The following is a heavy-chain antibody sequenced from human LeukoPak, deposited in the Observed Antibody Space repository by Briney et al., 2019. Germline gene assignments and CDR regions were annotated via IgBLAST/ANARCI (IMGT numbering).Heavy chain of an antibody. CDR2: TYYRSKWYN. V-gene: IGHV6-1*01. CDR1: GYSVSSNSAA. D-gene: IGHD6-19*01. Sequence: SQTLSLTCAISGYSVSSNSAAWHWITQSPSRGLEWLGRTYYRSKWYNDYAVSVKSRITINPDTSKNQFYLQLNSVTPEDTAVYYCARDLALAEAGTTDWEYFQQWGQGTLVTVSS. J-gene: IGHJ1*01. CDR3: ARDLALAEAGTTDWEYFQQ.